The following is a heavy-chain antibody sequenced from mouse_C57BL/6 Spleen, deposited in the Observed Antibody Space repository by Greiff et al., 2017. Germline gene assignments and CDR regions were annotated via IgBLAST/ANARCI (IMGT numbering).Heavy chain of an antibody. CDR2: ISSGSSTI. D-gene: IGHD1-1*01. CDR3: AGSSYSYAMDY. Sequence: EVHLVESGGGLVKPGGSLKLSCAASGFTFSDYGMHWVRQAPEKGLEWVAYISSGSSTIYYADTVKGRFTISRDNAKNTLFLQMTSLRSEDTAMXYCAGSSYSYAMDYWGQGTSVTVSS. J-gene: IGHJ4*01. CDR1: GFTFSDYG. V-gene: IGHV5-17*01.